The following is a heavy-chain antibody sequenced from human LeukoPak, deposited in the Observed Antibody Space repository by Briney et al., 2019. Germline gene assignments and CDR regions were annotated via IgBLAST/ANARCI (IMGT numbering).Heavy chain of an antibody. CDR3: ARRWDWFDS. CDR2: IDYDGITT. D-gene: IGHD6-13*01. Sequence: GGSLRLSCAASGFSLSTFWMHWVRQAPGKGLAWVSRIDYDGITTTYADSVKGRFTISRDNAKNTLYLQMNSLRAEDTAVYYCARRWDWFDSWGQGTLVTVSS. J-gene: IGHJ5*01. V-gene: IGHV3-74*01. CDR1: GFSLSTFW.